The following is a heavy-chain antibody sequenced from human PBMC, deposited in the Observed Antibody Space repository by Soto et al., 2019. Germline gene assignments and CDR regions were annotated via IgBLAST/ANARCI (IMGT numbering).Heavy chain of an antibody. CDR3: ARDRDYDYVWGSYRYSNWFDP. D-gene: IGHD3-16*02. Sequence: GGSLSLSCAASGFTFSSYSMNWVRQAPGKGLEWVSYISSSSSTIYYADSVKGRFTISRDNAKNSLYLQMNSLRDEDTAVYYCARDRDYDYVWGSYRYSNWFDPWGQGTLVTVSS. J-gene: IGHJ5*02. CDR1: GFTFSSYS. V-gene: IGHV3-48*02. CDR2: ISSSSSTI.